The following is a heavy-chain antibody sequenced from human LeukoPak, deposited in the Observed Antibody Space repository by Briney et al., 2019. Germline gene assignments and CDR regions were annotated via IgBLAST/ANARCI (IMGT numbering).Heavy chain of an antibody. J-gene: IGHJ4*02. CDR3: ARGPYYYDSSGSPWDY. CDR2: INWNGGST. Sequence: PGGSLRLSCAASGFTFGDYGMNWVRQAPGKGLEWVSGINWNGGSTGYADSVKGRFTISRDNAKNSLYLQMNSLRAEDTALYYCARGPYYYDSSGSPWDYWGQGTLVTVSS. D-gene: IGHD3-22*01. V-gene: IGHV3-20*04. CDR1: GFTFGDYG.